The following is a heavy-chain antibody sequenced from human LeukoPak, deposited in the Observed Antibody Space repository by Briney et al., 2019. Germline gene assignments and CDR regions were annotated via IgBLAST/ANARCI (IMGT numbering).Heavy chain of an antibody. J-gene: IGHJ6*02. CDR2: IYYSGST. CDR3: GRVIGYERNCMDV. Sequence: SETLSLPCTVSGGSISRYYWRWIRQPPGKGLEWIGYIYYSGSTRYNPSLKSRVTISEDTSKNQFSLTMRSVTAADTALYLCGRVIGYERNCMDVWGQGTTVTVSS. V-gene: IGHV4-59*01. CDR1: GGSISRYY. D-gene: IGHD2-15*01.